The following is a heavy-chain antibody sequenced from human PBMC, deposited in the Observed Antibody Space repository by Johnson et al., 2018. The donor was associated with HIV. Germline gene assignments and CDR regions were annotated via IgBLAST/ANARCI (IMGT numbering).Heavy chain of an antibody. V-gene: IGHV3-74*02. J-gene: IGHJ3*02. CDR1: GFTFSSYG. CDR3: ARLRGYSGYDSFDI. D-gene: IGHD5-12*01. Sequence: VQLVESGGGVVQPGRSLRLSCAASGFTFSSYGMHWVRQVPGKGLVWVSRINPDGSQTTYADSVKGRFTISRDNAKNTLYLQMNSLRAEDTALYYCARLRGYSGYDSFDIWGQGTMVTVSS. CDR2: INPDGSQT.